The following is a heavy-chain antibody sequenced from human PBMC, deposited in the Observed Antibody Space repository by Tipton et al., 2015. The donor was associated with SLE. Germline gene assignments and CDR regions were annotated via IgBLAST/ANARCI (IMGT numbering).Heavy chain of an antibody. CDR2: IYYSGST. J-gene: IGHJ4*02. D-gene: IGHD3-22*01. CDR3: ARPARYDSSGYSDY. V-gene: IGHV4-39*01. CDR1: GGSISSSSYY. Sequence: TLSLTCTVSGGSISSSSYYWGWIRQPPGKGLEWIGSIYYSGSTYYNPSLKSRVTISVDTSKNQFSLKLSSVTAADTAVYYCARPARYDSSGYSDYWGQGTLVTVSS.